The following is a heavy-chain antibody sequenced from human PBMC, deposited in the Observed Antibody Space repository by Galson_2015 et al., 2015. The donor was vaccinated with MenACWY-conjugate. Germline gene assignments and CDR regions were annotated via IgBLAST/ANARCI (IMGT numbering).Heavy chain of an antibody. D-gene: IGHD2/OR15-2a*01. CDR3: ARGVNLSSMAGY. Sequence: ATLSLTCTVSGGSISSSYWSWIRQPPGTGLEWIGYMYYSGSANYNPSLKSRVTISVDTSKNQFSLRMTSVTAADTAVYYCARGVNLSSMAGYLGQGTLVTVSS. CDR1: GGSISSSY. CDR2: MYYSGSA. V-gene: IGHV4-59*01. J-gene: IGHJ4*02.